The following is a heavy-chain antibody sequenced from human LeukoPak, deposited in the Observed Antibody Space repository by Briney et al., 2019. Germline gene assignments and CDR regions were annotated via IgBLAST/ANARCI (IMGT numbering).Heavy chain of an antibody. V-gene: IGHV4-59*01. D-gene: IGHD5-12*01. J-gene: IGHJ4*02. CDR1: GDTINSYY. CDR2: IYYTGSS. CDR3: ARGDYGGYDY. Sequence: SETLSLTCTVSGDTINSYYWSWIRQTPGKGLEWIGYIYYTGSSDYSPSLRSRVTISVDTSKSQSSLKLSSVTAADTAVYYCARGDYGGYDYWGQGTLVTVSS.